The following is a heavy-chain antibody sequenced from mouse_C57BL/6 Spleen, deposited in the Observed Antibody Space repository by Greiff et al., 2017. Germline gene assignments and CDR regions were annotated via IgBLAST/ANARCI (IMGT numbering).Heavy chain of an antibody. J-gene: IGHJ4*01. CDR3: ARAILTYAMDY. CDR1: GYTFTSYW. V-gene: IGHV1-59*01. D-gene: IGHD2-5*01. CDR2: IDPSDSYT. Sequence: VQLQQPGAELVRPGTSVKLSCKASGYTFTSYWMHWVKQRPGQGLEWIGVIDPSDSYTNYNQPFKGKATLTVDTSSSTAYMQLSSLTSEDSAVYYCARAILTYAMDYWGQGTSVTVSS.